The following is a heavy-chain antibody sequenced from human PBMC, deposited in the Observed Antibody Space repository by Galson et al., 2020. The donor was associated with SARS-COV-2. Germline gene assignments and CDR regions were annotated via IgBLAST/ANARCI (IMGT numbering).Heavy chain of an antibody. Sequence: GESLKISCAASGFTYRRYNINWVRQAPGKRLEWGAYIRSSSADISNADSVEGRFTISRENAKNSLYLEMNSLRAEDTAVYFGARDDGDYTFVMMVYFFDQWGQGTLVIVSS. D-gene: IGHD3-3*01. CDR1: GFTYRRYN. CDR3: ARDDGDYTFVMMVYFFDQ. J-gene: IGHJ4*02. V-gene: IGHV3-21*05. CDR2: IRSSSADI.